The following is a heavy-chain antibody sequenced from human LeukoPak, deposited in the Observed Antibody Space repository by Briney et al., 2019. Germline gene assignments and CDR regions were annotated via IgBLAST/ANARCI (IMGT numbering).Heavy chain of an antibody. D-gene: IGHD6-6*01. CDR3: AKNTFSISSFDWFDP. Sequence: GGSLRLSCAVSRFIFSSYAMSWVRQAPGKGLEWVSAISGSGGSTYYADSVKGRFTISRDNSKNTLYLQMNTLRAEDTAVYYCAKNTFSISSFDWFDPWGQGTLVTVSS. CDR1: RFIFSSYA. J-gene: IGHJ5*02. CDR2: ISGSGGST. V-gene: IGHV3-23*01.